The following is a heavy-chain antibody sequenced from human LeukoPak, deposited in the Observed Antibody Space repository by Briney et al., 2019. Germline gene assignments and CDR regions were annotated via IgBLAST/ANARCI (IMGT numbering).Heavy chain of an antibody. J-gene: IGHJ4*02. D-gene: IGHD3-22*01. CDR1: GYTFTSYY. V-gene: IGHV1-46*01. CDR2: INPSGGST. CDR3: AGEYYYDSSGYYLDY. Sequence: GASVKVSCKASGYTFTSYYMHWVRQAPGQGLEWMGIINPSGGSTSYAQKFQGRVTMTRDMSTSTVYMELSSLRSGDTAVYYCAGEYYYDSSGYYLDYWGQGTLVTVSS.